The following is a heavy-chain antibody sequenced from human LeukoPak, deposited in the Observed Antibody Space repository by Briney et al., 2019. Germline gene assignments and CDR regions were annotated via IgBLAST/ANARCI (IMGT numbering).Heavy chain of an antibody. CDR3: ARSGRGTYYYFDS. V-gene: IGHV1-18*01. J-gene: IGHJ4*02. Sequence: KFQGRVSMTADTSTSTAYMEVRSLRSDDTAVYYCARSGRGTYYYFDSWGQGTLVTVSS. D-gene: IGHD1-26*01.